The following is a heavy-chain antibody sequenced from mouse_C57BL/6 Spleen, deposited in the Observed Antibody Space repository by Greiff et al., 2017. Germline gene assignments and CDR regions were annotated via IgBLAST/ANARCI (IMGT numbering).Heavy chain of an antibody. CDR3: PRLYHAYDAGG. Sequence: QVQLQQPGDELVQPGASVKISCKASGYTCTSYWITWVKQRPGQGLEWIGDIYPGSGSTNYNEKFKSKATLTVDTSSSTAYMQLSSLTSEYSAFYGCPRLYHAYDAGGCGKGTTAIDS. V-gene: IGHV1-55*01. J-gene: IGHJ1*03. CDR1: GYTCTSYW. D-gene: IGHD2-12*01. CDR2: IYPGSGST.